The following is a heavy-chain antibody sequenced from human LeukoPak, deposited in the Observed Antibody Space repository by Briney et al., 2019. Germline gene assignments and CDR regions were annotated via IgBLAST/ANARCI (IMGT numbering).Heavy chain of an antibody. J-gene: IGHJ4*02. V-gene: IGHV3-7*01. CDR3: ARISGGYQVLPFDY. D-gene: IGHD2-2*01. CDR2: IKQDGSEK. CDR1: GFTFSSYW. Sequence: GGSLRLSCAASGFTFSSYWMSWVRQAPGEGLEWVANIKQDGSEKYYVDSVKGRFTISRDNAKNSLYLQTNSLRAEDTAVYYCARISGGYQVLPFDYWGQGTLVTVSS.